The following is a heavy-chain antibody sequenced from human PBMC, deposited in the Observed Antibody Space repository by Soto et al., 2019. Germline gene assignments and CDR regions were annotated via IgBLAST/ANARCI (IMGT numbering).Heavy chain of an antibody. V-gene: IGHV4-61*08. CDR2: IYYSGTT. CDR3: ARDRSALAPYYYAMDV. CDR1: GGSISSGDYY. J-gene: IGHJ6*02. Sequence: PSETLSLTCIVSGGSISSGDYYWSWIRQTPGRGLEWIGNIYYSGTTNYNPSLRSPVTISIDTSKSQISLRLSSVTSAYTAVYYCARDRSALAPYYYAMDVWGQGTTVTVSS. D-gene: IGHD5-18*01.